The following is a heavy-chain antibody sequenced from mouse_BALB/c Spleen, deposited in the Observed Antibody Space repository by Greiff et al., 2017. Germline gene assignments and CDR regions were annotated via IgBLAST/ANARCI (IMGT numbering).Heavy chain of an antibody. CDR2: INPSTGYT. V-gene: IGHV1-7*01. Sequence: QVQLQQSGAELAKPGASVKMSCKASGYTFTSYWMHWVKQRPGQGLEWIGYINPSTGYTEYNQKFKDKATLTADKSSSTAYMQLSSLTSEDSAVYYCARGYYGSSLAWFAYWGQGTLVTVSA. CDR3: ARGYYGSSLAWFAY. CDR1: GYTFTSYW. J-gene: IGHJ3*01. D-gene: IGHD1-1*01.